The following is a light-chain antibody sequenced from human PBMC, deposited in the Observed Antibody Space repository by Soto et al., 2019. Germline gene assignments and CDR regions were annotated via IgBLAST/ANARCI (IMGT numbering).Light chain of an antibody. V-gene: IGLV3-21*02. Sequence: VLTQPPSVSVAPGQTARITCGGNNIGSKSVHWYQQKPGQAPVLVVYGDSDRPSGIPGRFSGSNSGNTATLTISGVEAGDEADYYVQVWDSSSDHVVFGGGTKLTVL. J-gene: IGLJ2*01. CDR2: GDS. CDR3: QVWDSSSDHVV. CDR1: NIGSKS.